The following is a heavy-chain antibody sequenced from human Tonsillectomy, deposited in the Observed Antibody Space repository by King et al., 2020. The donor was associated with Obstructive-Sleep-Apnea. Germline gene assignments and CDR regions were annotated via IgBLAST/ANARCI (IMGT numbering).Heavy chain of an antibody. CDR1: GFTFSSYS. CDR3: ARGSHHDILTGPDY. J-gene: IGHJ4*02. D-gene: IGHD3-9*01. Sequence: QLVQSGGGLVKPGGSLRLSCAASGFTFSSYSMNWVRQAPGKGLEWVSSISSSSSYIYYADSVKGRFTISRDNAKNSLYLQMNSLRAEDTAVYYCARGSHHDILTGPDYWGQGTLVPVSS. CDR2: ISSSSSYI. V-gene: IGHV3-21*06.